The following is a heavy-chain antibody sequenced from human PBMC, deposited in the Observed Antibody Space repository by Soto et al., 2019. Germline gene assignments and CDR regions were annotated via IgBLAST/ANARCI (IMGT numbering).Heavy chain of an antibody. CDR2: IKSKTDGGTT. CDR3: TTAPGYSSGWYFDAFDI. D-gene: IGHD6-19*01. Sequence: GGSLRLSCAASGFTFSNAWMNWVRQAPGKGLEWVGRIKSKTDGGTTDYAAPVKGRFTISRDDSKNTLYLQMNSLKTEDTAVYYCTTAPGYSSGWYFDAFDIWGQGTMVTVS. CDR1: GFTFSNAW. V-gene: IGHV3-15*07. J-gene: IGHJ3*02.